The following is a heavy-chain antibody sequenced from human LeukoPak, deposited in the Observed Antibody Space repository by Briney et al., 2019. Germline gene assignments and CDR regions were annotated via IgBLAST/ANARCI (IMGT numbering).Heavy chain of an antibody. Sequence: GGSLRLSCAVSGFTFSSYAMSWVRQAPGKGLEWVSAISGSGGSTYYADSVKGRFTISRDNSKNTLYLQMNSLRAEDTAVYYCAKSLTMIVVVITDDAFDIWGQGTMVTVSS. CDR3: AKSLTMIVVVITDDAFDI. CDR1: GFTFSSYA. CDR2: ISGSGGST. J-gene: IGHJ3*02. D-gene: IGHD3-22*01. V-gene: IGHV3-23*01.